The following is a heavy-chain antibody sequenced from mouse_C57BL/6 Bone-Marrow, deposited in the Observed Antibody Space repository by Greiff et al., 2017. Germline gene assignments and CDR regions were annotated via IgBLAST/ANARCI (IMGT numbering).Heavy chain of an antibody. D-gene: IGHD4-1*01. Sequence: EVQLQESGGGLVQPGGSLKLSCAASGFTFSDYYMSWVRQTPEPRLEWVAYISNGGGSTYYPDTVKGRVTISRDNAKNTLYLQMSRLKSEDTAMYYCARAGLGRAFAYWGQGTTLTVSS. CDR2: ISNGGGST. CDR1: GFTFSDYY. V-gene: IGHV5-12*01. J-gene: IGHJ2*01. CDR3: ARAGLGRAFAY.